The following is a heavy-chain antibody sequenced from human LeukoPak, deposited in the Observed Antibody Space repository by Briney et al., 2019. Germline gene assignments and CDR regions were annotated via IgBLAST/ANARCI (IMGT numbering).Heavy chain of an antibody. D-gene: IGHD5-18*01. CDR1: CGSISNYY. CDR3: ASLVDTAMGY. CDR2: IYYSGST. J-gene: IGHJ4*02. V-gene: IGHV4-59*08. Sequence: SETLSLTFTVFCGSISNYYCSWSRQPPGKGLEWIGYIYYSGSTNYNPSLKSRVTISVDTSKNQFSLKLSSVTAADTAVYYCASLVDTAMGYWGQGTLVTVSS.